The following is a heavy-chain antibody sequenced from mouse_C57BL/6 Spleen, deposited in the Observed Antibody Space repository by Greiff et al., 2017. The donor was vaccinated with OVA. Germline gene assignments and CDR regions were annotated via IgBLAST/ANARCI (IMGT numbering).Heavy chain of an antibody. CDR2: FHPYNDDT. J-gene: IGHJ1*03. CDR3: ARKGGYGSSYEYFDV. D-gene: IGHD1-1*01. V-gene: IGHV1-47*01. CDR1: GYTFTTYP. Sequence: VKLMESGAELVKPGASVKMSCKASGYTFTTYPIEWMKQNHGKSLEWIGNFHPYNDDTKYNEKFKGKATLTVEKSSSTVYLELSRLTSDDSAVYYCARKGGYGSSYEYFDVWGTGTTVTVSS.